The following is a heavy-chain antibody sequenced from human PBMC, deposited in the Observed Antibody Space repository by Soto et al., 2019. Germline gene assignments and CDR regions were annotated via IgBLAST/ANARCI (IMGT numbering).Heavy chain of an antibody. Sequence: ASVKVSCKASGYTFTSYGISWVRQAPGQGLEWMGWISAYNGNTNYAQKLQGRVTMTTDTSTSTAYMELRRLRSDDKAVYYCARDRPDSRSGLRSMTYYYYGMDVWG. J-gene: IGHJ6*02. CDR3: ARDRPDSRSGLRSMTYYYYGMDV. CDR2: ISAYNGNT. D-gene: IGHD6-13*01. CDR1: GYTFTSYG. V-gene: IGHV1-18*04.